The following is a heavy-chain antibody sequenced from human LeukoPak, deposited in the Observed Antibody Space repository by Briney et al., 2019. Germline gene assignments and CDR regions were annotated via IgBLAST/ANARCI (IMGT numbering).Heavy chain of an antibody. V-gene: IGHV1-24*01. CDR3: ATELRYNWNDRYFDY. Sequence: ASVKVSCKASGYTFTGYYMHWVRQAPGQGLEWMGGFDPEDGETIYAQKFQGRVTMTEDTSTDTAYMELSSLRSEDTAVYYCATELRYNWNDRYFDYWGQGTLVTVSS. J-gene: IGHJ4*02. CDR1: GYTFTGYY. CDR2: FDPEDGET. D-gene: IGHD1-20*01.